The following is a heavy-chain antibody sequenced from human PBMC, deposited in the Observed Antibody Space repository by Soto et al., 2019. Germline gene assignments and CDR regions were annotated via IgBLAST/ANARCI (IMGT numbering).Heavy chain of an antibody. CDR2: IIPIFGTA. CDR3: ARVERGYYDSSGPTNWFDP. D-gene: IGHD3-22*01. Sequence: QVQLVQSGAEVKKPGSSVKVSCKASGGTFSSYAISWVRQAPGQGLEWMGGIIPIFGTANYAQKFQGRVTITADESTSTAYMELSRLRSEDTAVYYCARVERGYYDSSGPTNWFDPWGQGTLVTVSS. J-gene: IGHJ5*02. CDR1: GGTFSSYA. V-gene: IGHV1-69*01.